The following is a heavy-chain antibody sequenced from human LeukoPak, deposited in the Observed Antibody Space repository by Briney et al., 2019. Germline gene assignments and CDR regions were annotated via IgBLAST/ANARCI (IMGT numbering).Heavy chain of an antibody. D-gene: IGHD3-10*01. J-gene: IGHJ3*02. CDR3: ARGTPVFLWFGELLRSDAFDI. Sequence: SETLSLTCAVYGGSFSGYYWSWIRQPPGKGLEWIGEINHSGSTNYNPSLKSRVTISVDTSKNQFSLKLSSVTAADTAVYYCARGTPVFLWFGELLRSDAFDIWGQGTMVTVSS. V-gene: IGHV4-34*01. CDR1: GGSFSGYY. CDR2: INHSGST.